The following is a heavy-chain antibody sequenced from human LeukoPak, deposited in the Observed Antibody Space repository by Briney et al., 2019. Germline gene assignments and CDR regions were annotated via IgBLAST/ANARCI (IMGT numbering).Heavy chain of an antibody. Sequence: GASVKVSCKASGGTFSSYAISWVRQAPGQGLEWMGGIIPIFGTANYAQKFQGRVTITADESTSTAYMELSSLRSEDTAVYYCARKSDGSYGSHPFDYWGQGTLVTVSS. CDR3: ARKSDGSYGSHPFDY. J-gene: IGHJ4*02. CDR1: GGTFSSYA. D-gene: IGHD5-18*01. CDR2: IIPIFGTA. V-gene: IGHV1-69*13.